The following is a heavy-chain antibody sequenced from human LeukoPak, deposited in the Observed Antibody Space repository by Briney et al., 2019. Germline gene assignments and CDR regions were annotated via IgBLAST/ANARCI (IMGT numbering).Heavy chain of an antibody. Sequence: GASVKVSCKASRYTFTSYDINWVRQAPGQGLDWMGWMNPSSGNTGYAQKFQGRVTITRNTSISTAYMELSSLRSEDTAVYYCARAPKWNGEYYYMDVWGKGTTVTVSS. V-gene: IGHV1-8*01. D-gene: IGHD1-1*01. CDR1: RYTFTSYD. CDR2: MNPSSGNT. J-gene: IGHJ6*03. CDR3: ARAPKWNGEYYYMDV.